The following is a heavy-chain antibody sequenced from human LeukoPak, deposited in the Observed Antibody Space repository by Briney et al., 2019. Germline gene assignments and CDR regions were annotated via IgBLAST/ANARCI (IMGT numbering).Heavy chain of an antibody. CDR1: GGSISSSTYY. CDR2: INNYGST. Sequence: PSETLSLTCTVSGGSISSSTYYWDWIRQTAGKGLEWIGTINNYGSTSYNPSLESRVTISVDTSTSLFSLRLTSVTAADTAVYYCARTHSTGYHYFDCWGQGTLVIVSS. CDR3: ARTHSTGYHYFDC. D-gene: IGHD3-22*01. V-gene: IGHV4-39*02. J-gene: IGHJ4*02.